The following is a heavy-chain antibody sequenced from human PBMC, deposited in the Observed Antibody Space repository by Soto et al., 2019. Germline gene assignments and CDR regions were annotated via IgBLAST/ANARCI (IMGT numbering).Heavy chain of an antibody. CDR2: INHSGTT. V-gene: IGHV4-34*01. D-gene: IGHD1-26*01. CDR3: ARHHVRGRTIAGAAEF. Sequence: QVQLQQWGAGLLKPSETLSLTCAVYGKSLSGYYWSWIRQPPGKALEWIGEINHSGTTNYNPSLKSRVTIPVDTSKNQLFLNLSSVTAADTAMYYCARHHVRGRTIAGAAEFWGQGTLVTVSS. J-gene: IGHJ4*02. CDR1: GKSLSGYY.